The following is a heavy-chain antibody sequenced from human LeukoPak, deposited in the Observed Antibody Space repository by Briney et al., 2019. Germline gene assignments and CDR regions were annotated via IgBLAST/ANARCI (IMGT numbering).Heavy chain of an antibody. D-gene: IGHD2-15*01. CDR3: ARGYCSGGSCYNNWFDP. V-gene: IGHV1-2*04. CDR1: GYTFTGYY. J-gene: IGHJ5*02. Sequence: ASVKVSCKASGYTFTGYYMHRVRQAPGQGLEWMGWINPNSGGTNYAQKFQGWVTMTRDTSISTAYMELSRLRSDDTAVYYCARGYCSGGSCYNNWFDPWGQGTLVTVSS. CDR2: INPNSGGT.